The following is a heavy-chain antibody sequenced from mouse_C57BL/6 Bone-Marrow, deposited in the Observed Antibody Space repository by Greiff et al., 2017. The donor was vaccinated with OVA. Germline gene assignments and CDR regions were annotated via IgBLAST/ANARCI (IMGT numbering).Heavy chain of an antibody. CDR2: ISYSGST. CDR3: AGDLQSYYFNY. CDR1: GYSITSGYD. J-gene: IGHJ2*01. V-gene: IGHV3-1*01. Sequence: VQLQQSGPGMVKPSQSLSLTCSVTGYSITSGYDWHWIRHFPGNKLEWMGYISYSGSTYYNPSLKSRISITHDTSKNHFFLKLHSVATADTATYYCAGDLQSYYFNYWGQGTTLTVSS.